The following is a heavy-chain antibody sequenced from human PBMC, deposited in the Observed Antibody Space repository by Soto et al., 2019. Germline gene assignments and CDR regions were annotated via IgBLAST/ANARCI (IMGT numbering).Heavy chain of an antibody. J-gene: IGHJ6*02. CDR2: ISDYNGNT. D-gene: IGHD3-10*01. Sequence: QVHLVQSGAEVKKPGASVKVSCKTSGYSFSNYGISWVRQAPGQGLEWLGWISDYNGNTNYAQKFQGRVIMTTDTSKXTAYMVLRSLRFDDTAVYYCARDGYYGSGSYGMDVWGQGTTVTVSS. CDR3: ARDGYYGSGSYGMDV. V-gene: IGHV1-18*01. CDR1: GYSFSNYG.